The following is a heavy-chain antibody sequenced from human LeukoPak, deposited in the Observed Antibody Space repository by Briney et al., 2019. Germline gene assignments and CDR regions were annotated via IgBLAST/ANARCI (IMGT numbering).Heavy chain of an antibody. CDR1: GFTFSSYA. J-gene: IGHJ4*02. CDR3: AKDSRRVVTATHFDY. D-gene: IGHD2-21*02. Sequence: GGSLRLSCAASGFTFSSYAMSWVRQAPGKGLEWVSAISGSGGTTYYAGSVKGRFTISRDNSKNTLYLQMNSLRAEDTAVYYCAKDSRRVVTATHFDYWGQGTLVTVSS. CDR2: ISGSGGTT. V-gene: IGHV3-23*01.